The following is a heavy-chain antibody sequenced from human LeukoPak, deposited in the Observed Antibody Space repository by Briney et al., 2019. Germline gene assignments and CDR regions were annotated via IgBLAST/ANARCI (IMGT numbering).Heavy chain of an antibody. CDR3: ARKKVVPAANYYYYGMDV. CDR2: ISAYNGNT. D-gene: IGHD2-2*01. Sequence: ASVKVSCKASGYTFTSYGTSWVRQAPGQGLEWMGWISAYNGNTNYAQKLQGRVTMTTDTSTSTAYMELRRLRSDDTAVYYCARKKVVPAANYYYYGMDVWGQGTTVTVSS. J-gene: IGHJ6*02. V-gene: IGHV1-18*01. CDR1: GYTFTSYG.